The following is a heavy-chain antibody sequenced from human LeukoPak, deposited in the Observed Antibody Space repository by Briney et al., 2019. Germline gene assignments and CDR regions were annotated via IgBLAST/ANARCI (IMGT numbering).Heavy chain of an antibody. CDR1: GFTFSSYA. CDR3: ARVTQLAHKFDY. Sequence: GGSLRLSCAASGFTFSSYAMHWVRQAPGKGLEWVAVISYDGSNKYYADSVKGRFTISRDNSKNTLYLQMNSLRAEDTAVYYCARVTQLAHKFDYWGQGTLVIVSS. J-gene: IGHJ4*02. CDR2: ISYDGSNK. D-gene: IGHD6-13*01. V-gene: IGHV3-30-3*01.